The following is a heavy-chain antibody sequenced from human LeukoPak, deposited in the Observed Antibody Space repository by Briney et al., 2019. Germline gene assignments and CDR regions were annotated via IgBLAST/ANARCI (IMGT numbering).Heavy chain of an antibody. J-gene: IGHJ4*02. Sequence: PLETLSLTCAVYGGSFSGYYWSWIRQPPGKGLEWIGEINHSGSTNYNPSLKSRVTISVDTSKNQFSLKLSSVTAADTAVYYCARIRLRFGEFRRVPYYFDYWGQGTLVTVSS. CDR1: GGSFSGYY. CDR2: INHSGST. D-gene: IGHD3-10*01. CDR3: ARIRLRFGEFRRVPYYFDY. V-gene: IGHV4-34*01.